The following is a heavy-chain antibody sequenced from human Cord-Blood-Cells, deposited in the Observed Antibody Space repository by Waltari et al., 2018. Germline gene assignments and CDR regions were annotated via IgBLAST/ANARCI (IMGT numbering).Heavy chain of an antibody. CDR1: GGSFSSYY. Sequence: QVQLQQWGAGLLKPSETLSLTCAVYGGSFSSYYCSWIRQPPGKGLEWIGEINHSGSTNYNPSLKSRVTISVDTSKNQFSLKLSSVTAADTAVYYCARGGDVVVPAAIRFDYWGQGTLVTVSS. J-gene: IGHJ4*02. V-gene: IGHV4-34*01. CDR2: INHSGST. D-gene: IGHD2-2*02. CDR3: ARGGDVVVPAAIRFDY.